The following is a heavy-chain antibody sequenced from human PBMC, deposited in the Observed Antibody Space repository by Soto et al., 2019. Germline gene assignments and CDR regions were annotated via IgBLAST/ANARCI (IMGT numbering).Heavy chain of an antibody. D-gene: IGHD3-10*01. CDR3: ARDGAGFGDLSGWFDP. V-gene: IGHV1-69*12. CDR1: GGTFSSYA. Sequence: QVQLVQSGAEVKKPGSSVKVSCKASGGTFSSYAISWVRQAPGQGLEWMGGIIPIFGTANYAQKFQGRVTITADESTSTAYMERSSLRSEDTAVYYCARDGAGFGDLSGWFDPWGQGTLVTVSS. J-gene: IGHJ5*02. CDR2: IIPIFGTA.